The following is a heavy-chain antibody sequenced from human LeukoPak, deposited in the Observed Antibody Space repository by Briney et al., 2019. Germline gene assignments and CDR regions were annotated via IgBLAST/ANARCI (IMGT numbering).Heavy chain of an antibody. CDR1: GYTFTSYG. J-gene: IGHJ6*03. Sequence: ASVKVSCKASGYTFTSYGISWVRQAPGQGLEWMGWISAYNGNTNYAQKLQGRVTMTTDTSTSTAYMELRSLRSDDTAVYYCARDRGYYYDSSGYYDYYYMDVWGKGTTVTVSS. D-gene: IGHD3-22*01. V-gene: IGHV1-18*01. CDR3: ARDRGYYYDSSGYYDYYYMDV. CDR2: ISAYNGNT.